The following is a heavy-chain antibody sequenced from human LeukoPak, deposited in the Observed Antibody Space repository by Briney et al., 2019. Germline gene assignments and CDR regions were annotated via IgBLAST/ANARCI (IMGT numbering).Heavy chain of an antibody. V-gene: IGHV3-74*03. D-gene: IGHD7-27*01. J-gene: IGHJ3*02. CDR2: INSDGSTT. CDR3: ARIRESLGLGAFDI. Sequence: PGGSLRLSCAASGFSFSNYWMCWARQAPGKGLVCVSRINSDGSTTTYADSVKGRFTISRDNAKNTLYLQMNSLRAEDSALYYCARIRESLGLGAFDIWGQGTMVTVSS. CDR1: GFSFSNYW.